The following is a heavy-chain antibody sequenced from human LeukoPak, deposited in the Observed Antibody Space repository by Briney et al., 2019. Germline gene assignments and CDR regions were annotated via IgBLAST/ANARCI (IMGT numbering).Heavy chain of an antibody. Sequence: KSSETLSLTCTVSGGSISSSSYYWGWIRQPPGKGLEWIGSIYYSGSTYYSPSLKSRVTISVDTSKNQFSLKLSSVTAADTAVYYCAREVRGVIAFYMDVWGKGTTVTVSS. J-gene: IGHJ6*03. CDR3: AREVRGVIAFYMDV. CDR2: IYYSGST. CDR1: GGSISSSSYY. V-gene: IGHV4-39*07. D-gene: IGHD3-10*01.